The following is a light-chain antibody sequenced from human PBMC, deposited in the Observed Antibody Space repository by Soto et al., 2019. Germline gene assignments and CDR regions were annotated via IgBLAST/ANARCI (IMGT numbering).Light chain of an antibody. V-gene: IGKV1-39*01. J-gene: IGKJ4*01. CDR1: QRISAF. CDR3: QQSYRLPLT. CDR2: SAS. Sequence: DIQMTHSPSSVSAFVWEIVTITCHASQRISAFLNWYHQKPGKAPKLLIYSASYLQSGVPSNFSGSGSGTDFTLSIVTLQPEDSGTYFCQQSYRLPLTFGGVTKVDIK.